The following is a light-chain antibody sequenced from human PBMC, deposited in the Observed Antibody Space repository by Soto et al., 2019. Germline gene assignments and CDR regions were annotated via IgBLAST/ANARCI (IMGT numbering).Light chain of an antibody. Sequence: EIVLTQSPGTLSLSPGERATLSCRASQSVSSSYLAWYQQKPGQAPRLLIYGASSRATGIPDRFRGSGSGTDFTLTISRLAPEDFAVYYCQQYGDSPKTFGQGTKVEIK. J-gene: IGKJ1*01. CDR2: GAS. CDR3: QQYGDSPKT. V-gene: IGKV3-20*01. CDR1: QSVSSSY.